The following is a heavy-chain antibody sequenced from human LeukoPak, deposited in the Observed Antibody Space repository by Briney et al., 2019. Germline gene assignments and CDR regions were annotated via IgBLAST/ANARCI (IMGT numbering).Heavy chain of an antibody. CDR2: ISSSGGNT. Sequence: PGGSLRLSCAASGFTFNTYTMNWVRQAPGKGLEGVASISSSGGNTHYADTVKGRFAISRDNSKNSLYLQLNSLRAEDTAVYHCVRGDSRDCWGQGTLVTVSS. CDR1: GFTFNTYT. D-gene: IGHD2-21*01. CDR3: VRGDSRDC. J-gene: IGHJ4*02. V-gene: IGHV3-21*01.